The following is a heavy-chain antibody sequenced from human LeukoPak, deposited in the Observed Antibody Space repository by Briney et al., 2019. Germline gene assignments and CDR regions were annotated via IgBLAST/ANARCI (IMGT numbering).Heavy chain of an antibody. J-gene: IGHJ5*02. D-gene: IGHD6-13*01. CDR1: GGSISSYY. CDR2: IYSSGST. Sequence: SETLSLTCTVSGGSISSYYWSWIRQPPGKGLEWIGYIYSSGSTNYNPSLKSRVTMSVDTSKNQFSLKLSSVTAADTAVYYCARSGAAAGLLVRWFDPWGQGTLVTVSS. V-gene: IGHV4-59*12. CDR3: ARSGAAAGLLVRWFDP.